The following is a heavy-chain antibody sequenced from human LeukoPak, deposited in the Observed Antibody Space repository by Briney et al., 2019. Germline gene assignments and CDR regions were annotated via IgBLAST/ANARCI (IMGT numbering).Heavy chain of an antibody. CDR3: ARDSTYYYDSGSSGPHYFDN. J-gene: IGHJ4*02. D-gene: IGHD3-10*01. CDR2: ISSGGTYE. V-gene: IGHV3-30*01. Sequence: GGSLRLSCAASGFTFGNYAMHWVRQAPGKGLEWVSLISSGGTYEYYADSVKGRFTISRDNSKNTLYLQLNSLRAEDTAVYYCARDSTYYYDSGSSGPHYFDNWGQGTLVTVSS. CDR1: GFTFGNYA.